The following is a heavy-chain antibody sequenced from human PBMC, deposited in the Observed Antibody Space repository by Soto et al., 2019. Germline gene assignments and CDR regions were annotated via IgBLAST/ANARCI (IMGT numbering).Heavy chain of an antibody. Sequence: QLQLQESGSGLVKPSQTLSLTCAVSGGSISSGGYSWSWIRQPPGKGLEWIGYILDSGNTYYNPSLKRRVTISIDRSKNQFSLKLSFVTAADTAMYYCAREVEHYAYSSSLFWFDPWGQGTLVTVSS. J-gene: IGHJ5*02. V-gene: IGHV4-30-2*01. CDR3: AREVEHYAYSSSLFWFDP. D-gene: IGHD6-6*01. CDR1: GGSISSGGYS. CDR2: ILDSGNT.